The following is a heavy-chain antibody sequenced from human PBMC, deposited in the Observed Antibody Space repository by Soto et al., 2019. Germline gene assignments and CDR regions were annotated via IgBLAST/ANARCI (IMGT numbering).Heavy chain of an antibody. CDR3: FRDDVATAFGRGARTQFDY. Sequence: EVQLVESGGALVQPGGSLRLSCAASGFTFSSYYMSWVRQAPGKGLEWVANIRHDGSGQFYVDSVKGRFTISRDNAKNSLYLHMNSQSADDMAVYYSFRDDVATAFGRGARTQFDYSGQGTLVTSSS. J-gene: IGHJ4*02. CDR2: IRHDGSGQ. D-gene: IGHD3-10*01. V-gene: IGHV3-7*01. CDR1: GFTFSSYY.